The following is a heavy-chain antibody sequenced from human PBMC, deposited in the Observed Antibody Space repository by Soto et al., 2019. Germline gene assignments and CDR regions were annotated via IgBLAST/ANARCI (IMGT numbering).Heavy chain of an antibody. CDR2: INHSGST. CDR1: GGSFSGYY. V-gene: IGHV4-34*01. Sequence: SETLSLTYAVYGGSFSGYYWNWIRQPPGKGLEWIGEINHSGSTNYNPSLKSRITINPDTSNNQLSLQLNSVTPDDTAVYYCARLIGNSWLDSWGQGTLVTVSS. D-gene: IGHD2-8*01. J-gene: IGHJ5*01. CDR3: ARLIGNSWLDS.